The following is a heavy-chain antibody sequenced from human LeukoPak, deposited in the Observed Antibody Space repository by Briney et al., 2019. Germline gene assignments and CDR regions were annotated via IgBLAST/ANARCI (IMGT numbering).Heavy chain of an antibody. Sequence: GSLRLSCKGSGYSFTSYWIGWVRQMPGKGLEWMGIIYPGDSDTRYSPSFQGQVTISADKSISTAYLQWSSLKASDTAMYYCARLGVVPAAMLAFDIWGQGTMVTVSS. CDR2: IYPGDSDT. CDR1: GYSFTSYW. D-gene: IGHD2-2*01. CDR3: ARLGVVPAAMLAFDI. J-gene: IGHJ3*02. V-gene: IGHV5-51*01.